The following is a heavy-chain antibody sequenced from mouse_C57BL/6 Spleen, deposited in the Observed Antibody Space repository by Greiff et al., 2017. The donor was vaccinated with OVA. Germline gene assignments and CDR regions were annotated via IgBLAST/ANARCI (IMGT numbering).Heavy chain of an antibody. D-gene: IGHD2-3*01. CDR1: GFSLTSYG. Sequence: VQLQQSGPGLVQPSQSLSITCTVSGFSLTSYGVHWVRQSPGKGLEWLGVIWSGGSTDYNAAFISRLSISKDNSKSQVFFKMNSLQADDTAIYYCARNFFDGYYEDYYAMDYWGQGTSVTVSS. CDR2: IWSGGST. J-gene: IGHJ4*01. CDR3: ARNFFDGYYEDYYAMDY. V-gene: IGHV2-2*01.